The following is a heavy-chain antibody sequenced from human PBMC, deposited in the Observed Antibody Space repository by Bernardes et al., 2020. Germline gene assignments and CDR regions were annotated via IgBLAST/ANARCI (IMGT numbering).Heavy chain of an antibody. CDR3: VKDQRGIAARRYYYYMDV. D-gene: IGHD6-6*01. CDR1: GFTFSSYA. Sequence: GGSLRLSCSASGFTFSSYAMHWVRQAPGKGLEYVSAISSNGGSTYYADSVKGRFTISRDNSKNTLYLQMSSLRAEDTAVYYCVKDQRGIAARRYYYYMDVWGKGTTVTVSS. J-gene: IGHJ6*03. CDR2: ISSNGGST. V-gene: IGHV3-64D*06.